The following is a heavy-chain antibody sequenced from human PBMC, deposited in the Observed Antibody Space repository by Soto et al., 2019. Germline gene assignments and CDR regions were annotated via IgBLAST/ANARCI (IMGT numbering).Heavy chain of an antibody. CDR1: GYSISSGYY. J-gene: IGHJ6*02. D-gene: IGHD1-26*01. CDR2: IYHGGST. Sequence: PSETVSLTCTFSGYSISSGYYWGWIRQPPGKGLEWIGSIYHGGSTYYNPSLKSRVTISVDTSKNQFSLKLSSVTAADTAVYYCARGYTLDVWGQGTTVTVSS. CDR3: ARGYTLDV. V-gene: IGHV4-38-2*02.